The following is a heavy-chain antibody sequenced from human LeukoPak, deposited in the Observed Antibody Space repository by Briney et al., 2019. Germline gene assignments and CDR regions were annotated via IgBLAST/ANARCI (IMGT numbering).Heavy chain of an antibody. V-gene: IGHV3-53*01. CDR3: AKPSSGWYTWDY. J-gene: IGHJ4*02. D-gene: IGHD6-19*01. CDR2: MNTGGSA. Sequence: GGSLRLSCAASGFPFTTNYMSWVRQAPGKGLEWVSVMNTGGSAYYADSVKGRFTISRDNSKNTLYLQMNSLRAEDAAVYYCAKPSSGWYTWDYWGQGTLVTVSS. CDR1: GFPFTTNY.